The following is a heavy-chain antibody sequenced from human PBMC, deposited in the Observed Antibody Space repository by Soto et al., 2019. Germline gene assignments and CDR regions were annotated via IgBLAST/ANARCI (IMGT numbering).Heavy chain of an antibody. CDR3: ERDSSGWYKFDY. J-gene: IGHJ4*02. Sequence: GGSLRLSCVASGFTFSDYAMDWVRQAPGKGLEWVTVISRDGTNKYYADSVKGRFTISRDNSKNTLYLQMNSLTVEDTALYYCERDSSGWYKFDYWGQGTVVTVSS. CDR1: GFTFSDYA. CDR2: ISRDGTNK. D-gene: IGHD6-19*01. V-gene: IGHV3-30-3*01.